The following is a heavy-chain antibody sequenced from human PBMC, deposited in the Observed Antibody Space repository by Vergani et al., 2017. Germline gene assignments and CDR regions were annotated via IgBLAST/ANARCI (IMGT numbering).Heavy chain of an antibody. J-gene: IGHJ4*02. CDR2: ISSSSGTI. Sequence: EVQLVESGGGLVQPGGSLRLSCAASGFTLSSYNMNWVRQAPGKGLEWVSYISSSSGTIFYADSVKGRFTIARDNARNSLYLQMNSLRAEDTAVYYCASNGPNSSGSVYYCDSWGQGTLVTVSS. CDR1: GFTLSSYN. D-gene: IGHD3-22*01. CDR3: ASNGPNSSGSVYYCDS. V-gene: IGHV3-48*01.